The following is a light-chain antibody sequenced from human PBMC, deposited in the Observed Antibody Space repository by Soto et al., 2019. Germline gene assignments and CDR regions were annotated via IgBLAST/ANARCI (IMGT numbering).Light chain of an antibody. J-gene: IGLJ1*01. CDR2: DDS. CDR3: QVWDSSSDHPYV. Sequence: SYELTQPPSVSVAPGQTARITCGGNNIGSKSVHWYQQKPRQAPVLVVYDDSDRPSAIPGRFSGSNSENTATLTIRRVEAGDEADYYCQVWDSSSDHPYVFGTGTKLTVL. CDR1: NIGSKS. V-gene: IGLV3-21*02.